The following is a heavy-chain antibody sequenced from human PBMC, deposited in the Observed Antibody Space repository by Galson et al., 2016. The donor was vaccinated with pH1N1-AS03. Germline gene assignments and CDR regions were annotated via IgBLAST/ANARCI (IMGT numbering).Heavy chain of an antibody. D-gene: IGHD2-15*01. V-gene: IGHV3-20*04. Sequence: SLRLSCAASGFTFDDYGMTWVRQRPGKGLEWVSGINWDGGSTGYGDSVKGRFTISRDNAKKALYLQMNSLRTEDTALYYCAGGGSSGGSDMDVWGKGTTVTVSS. J-gene: IGHJ6*03. CDR1: GFTFDDYG. CDR2: INWDGGST. CDR3: AGGGSSGGSDMDV.